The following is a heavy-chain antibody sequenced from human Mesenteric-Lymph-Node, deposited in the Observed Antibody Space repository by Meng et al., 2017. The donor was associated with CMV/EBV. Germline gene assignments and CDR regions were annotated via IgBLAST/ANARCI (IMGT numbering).Heavy chain of an antibody. D-gene: IGHD1-14*01. CDR2: ITSSSSYI. V-gene: IGHV3-21*01. Sequence: GGSLRLSCTVSGGSVSSGIYYWSWIRQPPGKGLEWVSSITSSSSYIHYADSVKGRFTISRDNAKNSLYLQMNSLRVEDTAVYFCARDGTGGYHYYYAMDVWGQGTTVTVSS. CDR1: GGSVSSGIYY. CDR3: ARDGTGGYHYYYAMDV. J-gene: IGHJ6*02.